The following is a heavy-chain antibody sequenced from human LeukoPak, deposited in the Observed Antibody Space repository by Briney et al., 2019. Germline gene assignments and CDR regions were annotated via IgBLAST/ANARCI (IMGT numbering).Heavy chain of an antibody. CDR2: VSDSGGKT. D-gene: IGHD3-9*01. CDR3: AKAPDYDVLTGTSFDS. Sequence: PGGSLRLSCAASGFTFSSYGMHWVRQAPGKGLEWVSSVSDSGGKTYYAASVKGRFTISRDNSKNTLYLQMNSLRVEDTAVYYCAKAPDYDVLTGTSFDSWGQGALVTVSS. CDR1: GFTFSSYG. V-gene: IGHV3-23*01. J-gene: IGHJ4*02.